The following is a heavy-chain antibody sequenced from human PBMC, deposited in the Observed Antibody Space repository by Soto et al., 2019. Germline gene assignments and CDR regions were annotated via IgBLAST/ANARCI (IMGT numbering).Heavy chain of an antibody. Sequence: GGSLRLSCAASGFTFSGSAMHWVRQASGKGLEWVGRIRSKANSYATAYAASVKGRFTISRDDSKNTEYLQMNSLKTEDTAVYYCTRLAASSIAARPIDYWGQGTLVTVSS. CDR1: GFTFSGSA. D-gene: IGHD6-6*01. CDR3: TRLAASSIAARPIDY. J-gene: IGHJ4*02. V-gene: IGHV3-73*01. CDR2: IRSKANSYAT.